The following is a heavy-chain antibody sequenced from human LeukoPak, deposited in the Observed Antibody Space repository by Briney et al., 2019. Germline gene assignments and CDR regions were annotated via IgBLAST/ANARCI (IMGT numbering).Heavy chain of an antibody. J-gene: IGHJ4*02. CDR1: GFTFRDYY. CDR3: ATTTLLWSYCFDY. V-gene: IGHV3-11*01. Sequence: GGSLRLSCAASGFTFRDYYRSWIRQAPGKGLEGVSYISSSGSTIYHADSVQGRFTISRHNAKNSLYLQMNSLRAEDTAVYYCATTTLLWSYCFDYWGQGTLVTVSS. CDR2: ISSSGSTI. D-gene: IGHD3-10*01.